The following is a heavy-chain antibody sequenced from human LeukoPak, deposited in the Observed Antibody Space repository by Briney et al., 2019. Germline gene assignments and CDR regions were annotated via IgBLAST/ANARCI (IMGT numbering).Heavy chain of an antibody. Sequence: GRSLRLSCAASGFTFSSYAMHWVRQAPGKGLEWVAVISYDGSNKYYADSVKGRFTISRDNSKNTLYLQMNGLRAEDTAVYYCAIGIAAAGRFDYWGQGTLVTVSS. D-gene: IGHD6-13*01. CDR3: AIGIAAAGRFDY. CDR2: ISYDGSNK. J-gene: IGHJ4*02. CDR1: GFTFSSYA. V-gene: IGHV3-30*04.